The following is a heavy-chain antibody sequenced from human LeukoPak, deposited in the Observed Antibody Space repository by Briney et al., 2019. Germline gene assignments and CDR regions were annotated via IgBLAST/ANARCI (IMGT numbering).Heavy chain of an antibody. Sequence: GGSLRLSCAASGFTFRSYEMNWVRRPPGRGRGWVSYISSSGSTIYYADSVKGRFTISRDNAKNSLYLQMNSLRAEDTAVYYCARIAAAGRRGDYWGQGTLVTVSS. CDR1: GFTFRSYE. CDR2: ISSSGSTI. V-gene: IGHV3-48*03. CDR3: ARIAAAGRRGDY. D-gene: IGHD6-13*01. J-gene: IGHJ4*02.